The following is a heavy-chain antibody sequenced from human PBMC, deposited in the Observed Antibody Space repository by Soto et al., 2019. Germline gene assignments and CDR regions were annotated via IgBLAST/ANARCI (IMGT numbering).Heavy chain of an antibody. J-gene: IGHJ3*02. Sequence: EVQLVESGGGLVKPGGSLRLSCAASGFTFSSYSMNWVRQAPGKGLEWVSSISSSSSYIYYADSVKGRFTISRDNTKNSLYLQMNSLRAEDTAVYYCARVSRVGVLRLIDAFDIWGQGTMVTVSS. CDR2: ISSSSSYI. D-gene: IGHD2-15*01. CDR1: GFTFSSYS. V-gene: IGHV3-21*01. CDR3: ARVSRVGVLRLIDAFDI.